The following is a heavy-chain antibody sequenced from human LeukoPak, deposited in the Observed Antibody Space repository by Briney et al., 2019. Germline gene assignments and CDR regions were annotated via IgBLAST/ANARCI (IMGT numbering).Heavy chain of an antibody. CDR2: FDPEDGET. CDR1: GYTLTELS. D-gene: IGHD4-23*01. V-gene: IGHV1-24*01. CDR3: ATINPYAVGFDY. J-gene: IGHJ4*02. Sequence: ASVKVSCKVSGYTLTELSMHWVRQAPGKGLEWMGGFDPEDGETIYAQKFQGRVIMTEDTSTDTAYMELSSLRSEDTAVYYCATINPYAVGFDYWGQGTLVTVSS.